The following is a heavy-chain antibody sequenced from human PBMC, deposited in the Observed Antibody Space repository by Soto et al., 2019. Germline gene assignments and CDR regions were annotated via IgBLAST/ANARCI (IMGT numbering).Heavy chain of an antibody. D-gene: IGHD5-12*01. Sequence: ASVKVSCKASGYTFTSYGISWVRQAPGQGLEWMGWISAYNGNTNYAQKLQGRVTMTTDTSTSTAYMELRSLRSDDTAVYYCARRGYSGYDLYYFDYWGQGTLVTVSS. CDR1: GYTFTSYG. CDR2: ISAYNGNT. CDR3: ARRGYSGYDLYYFDY. J-gene: IGHJ4*02. V-gene: IGHV1-18*01.